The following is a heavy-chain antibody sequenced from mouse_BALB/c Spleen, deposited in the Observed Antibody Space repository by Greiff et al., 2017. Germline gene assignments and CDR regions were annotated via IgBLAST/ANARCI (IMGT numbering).Heavy chain of an antibody. CDR2: IYPGDGDT. D-gene: IGHD2-3*01. Sequence: VQLQQSGAELARPGASVKLSCKASGYTFTSYWMQWVKQRPGQGLEWIGAIYPGDGDTRYTQKFKGKATLTADKSSSTAYMQLSSLASEDSAVYYCARRGGYYDIFAYWGQGTLVTVSA. V-gene: IGHV1-87*01. CDR3: ARRGGYYDIFAY. CDR1: GYTFTSYW. J-gene: IGHJ3*01.